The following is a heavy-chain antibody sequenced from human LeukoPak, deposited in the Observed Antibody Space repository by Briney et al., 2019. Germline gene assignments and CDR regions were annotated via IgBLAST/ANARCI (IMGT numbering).Heavy chain of an antibody. CDR3: ARGTCSSTSCYADY. V-gene: IGHV3-30*03. CDR2: ISYDGSNK. J-gene: IGHJ4*02. CDR1: GFIFSDYG. D-gene: IGHD2-2*01. Sequence: PGGSLRLSCAASGFIFSDYGMHWVRQAPGKGLEWVAVISYDGSNKYYADSVKGRFTISRDNSKNTLYLQMNSLRAEDTAVYYCARGTCSSTSCYADYWGQGTLVTVSS.